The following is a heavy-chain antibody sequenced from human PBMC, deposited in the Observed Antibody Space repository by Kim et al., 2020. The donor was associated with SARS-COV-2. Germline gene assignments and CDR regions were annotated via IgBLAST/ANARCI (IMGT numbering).Heavy chain of an antibody. D-gene: IGHD1-26*01. CDR1: GGSISTYY. J-gene: IGHJ6*01. V-gene: IGHV4-59*01. CDR2: IYYSGST. CDR3: ARVRPLYSGSYYYGMDV. Sequence: SETLSLTCTVSGGSISTYYWSWIRQPPGKGLEWIGYIYYSGSTNYNPYLKSRVTISVDTSNNQFSLKLSSVTAADTAVYYCARVRPLYSGSYYYGMDVWGQGTTVTVSS.